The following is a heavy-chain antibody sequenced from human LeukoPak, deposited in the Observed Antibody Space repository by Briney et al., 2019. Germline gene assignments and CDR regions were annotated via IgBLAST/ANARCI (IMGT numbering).Heavy chain of an antibody. D-gene: IGHD3-3*01. V-gene: IGHV4-34*01. J-gene: IGHJ4*02. CDR3: ARQWGVEGYYFDY. CDR2: INHSGST. CDR1: GGSFSGYY. Sequence: SETLSLTCAVYGGSFSGYYWSWIRQPPGKGLEWIGEINHSGSTNYNPSLKSRVTISVDTSKNQFSLKLSSVTAADTAVYYCARQWGVEGYYFDYWGQGTLVTVSS.